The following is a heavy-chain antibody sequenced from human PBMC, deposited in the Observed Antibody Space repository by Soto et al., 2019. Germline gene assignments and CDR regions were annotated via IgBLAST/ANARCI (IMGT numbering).Heavy chain of an antibody. J-gene: IGHJ4*02. V-gene: IGHV3-74*01. Sequence: EVRLVEFGGGVVHPGASLTVSCEASGFAFSSLWMHWVRQAPGKGLEWVSRIDNEGIGTNYADAVRGRFLMSRDNAKNMLYLHMNSLSADDTALYFCVRLGGSSCADFWGQGTLVTVSS. CDR2: IDNEGIGT. CDR1: GFAFSSLW. CDR3: VRLGGSSCADF. D-gene: IGHD6-13*01.